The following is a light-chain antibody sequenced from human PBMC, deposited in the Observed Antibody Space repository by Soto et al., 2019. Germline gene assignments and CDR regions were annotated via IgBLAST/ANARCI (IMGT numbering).Light chain of an antibody. CDR2: DVS. CDR3: SSYTSNSTVV. J-gene: IGLJ2*01. V-gene: IGLV2-14*01. CDR1: SSDIGGYNF. Sequence: QSALTQPASVSGSPGQSITISCTGTSSDIGGYNFVSWYQQHPGKAPKLMIYDVSNRPSGVSNRLSGSKSGNTASLTISGLQAEDEADYYCSSYTSNSTVVFGGGTKLTVL.